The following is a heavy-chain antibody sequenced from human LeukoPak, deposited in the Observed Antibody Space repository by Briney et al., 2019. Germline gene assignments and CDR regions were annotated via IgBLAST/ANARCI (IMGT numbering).Heavy chain of an antibody. Sequence: GGSLRLSCAVSGFTFSSYWMHWVRQAPGKGLVWVSRINSDGSNTTYADSVKGRFTISRDNAKNTLYLQMNSLRAEDTAVYSCTRAWRYGMDVWGQGTTVTVSS. CDR3: TRAWRYGMDV. CDR1: GFTFSSYW. V-gene: IGHV3-74*01. D-gene: IGHD5-12*01. CDR2: INSDGSNT. J-gene: IGHJ6*02.